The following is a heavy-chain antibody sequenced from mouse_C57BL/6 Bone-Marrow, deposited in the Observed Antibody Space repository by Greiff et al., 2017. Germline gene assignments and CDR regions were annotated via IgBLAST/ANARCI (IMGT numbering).Heavy chain of an antibody. D-gene: IGHD2-3*01. V-gene: IGHV1-15*01. CDR3: TSWLYDVYSFAY. J-gene: IGHJ2*01. CDR1: GYTFTDYE. Sequence: VKLVESGAELVRPGASVTLSCKASGYTFTDYEMHWVKQTPVRGLEWIGAIDPETGGTAYNQKFKGKATLTADKSSSTAYMELRSLTSEDSAVYYCTSWLYDVYSFAYWGQGTTLTVSA. CDR2: IDPETGGT.